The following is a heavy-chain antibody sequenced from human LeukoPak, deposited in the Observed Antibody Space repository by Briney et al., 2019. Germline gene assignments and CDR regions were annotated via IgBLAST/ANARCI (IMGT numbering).Heavy chain of an antibody. Sequence: ASVKVSCKASGYTFTSYDINWVRQAPGQGLEWMGWMNPNSGNAGYAQKFQGRVTMTRDTSISTAYMELSSLRSDDTAVYYCARGRSSWYVFDYWGQGTLVTVSS. CDR1: GYTFTSYD. V-gene: IGHV1-8*01. CDR3: ARGRSSWYVFDY. D-gene: IGHD6-13*01. J-gene: IGHJ4*02. CDR2: MNPNSGNA.